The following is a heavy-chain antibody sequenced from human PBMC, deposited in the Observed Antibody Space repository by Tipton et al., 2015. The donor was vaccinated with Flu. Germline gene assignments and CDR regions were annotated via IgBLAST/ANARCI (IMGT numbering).Heavy chain of an antibody. J-gene: IGHJ4*02. CDR3: ARAGAVAGPGVFDY. D-gene: IGHD6-19*01. CDR2: IYHSGST. CDR1: GYSISSGYY. V-gene: IGHV4-38-2*02. Sequence: TLSLTCTVSGYSISSGYYWGWIRQPPGKGLEWIGSIYHSGSTYYNPSLKSRVTISVDTSKNQFSLKLSSVTAADTAVCYCARAGAVAGPGVFDYWGQGTLVTVSS.